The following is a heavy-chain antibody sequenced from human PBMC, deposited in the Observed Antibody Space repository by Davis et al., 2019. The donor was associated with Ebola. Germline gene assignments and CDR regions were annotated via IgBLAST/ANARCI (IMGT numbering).Heavy chain of an antibody. CDR2: ISSSSSYT. V-gene: IGHV3-11*05. CDR1: GFTFSDYY. Sequence: GGSLRLSCAASGFTFSDYYMSWIRQAPGKGLEWVSYISSSSSYTNYADSVKGRFTISRDNAKNSLYLQMNSLRAEDTAVYYCARVVTIFGVVRLFDYWGQGTLVTVSS. D-gene: IGHD3-3*01. J-gene: IGHJ4*02. CDR3: ARVVTIFGVVRLFDY.